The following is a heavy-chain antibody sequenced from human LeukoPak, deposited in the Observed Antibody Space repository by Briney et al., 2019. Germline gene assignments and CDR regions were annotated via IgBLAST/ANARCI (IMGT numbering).Heavy chain of an antibody. Sequence: SETLSLTCTVSGGSISGYHWSWIRQPPGKGPEWIGYIYYSGSTNYNPSLKSRVTISVDTSKNQFSLKLNSVTAADTAVYYYASGFGYYFDYWGQGTLVTVSS. CDR2: IYYSGST. CDR3: ASGFGYYFDY. CDR1: GGSISGYH. J-gene: IGHJ4*02. V-gene: IGHV4-59*01. D-gene: IGHD3-10*01.